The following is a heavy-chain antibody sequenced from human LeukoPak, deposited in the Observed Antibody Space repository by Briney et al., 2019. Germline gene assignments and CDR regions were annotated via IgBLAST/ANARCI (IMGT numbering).Heavy chain of an antibody. J-gene: IGHJ5*02. Sequence: ASVKVSCKASGYTFTSYGISWVRQAPGQGLEWMGWISAYNGNTNYAQKLQGRVTMTRNTSISTAYMELSSLRSEDTAVYYCASSVAGPPPRFDPWGQGTLVTVSS. CDR3: ASSVAGPPPRFDP. CDR1: GYTFTSYG. D-gene: IGHD6-19*01. V-gene: IGHV1-18*01. CDR2: ISAYNGNT.